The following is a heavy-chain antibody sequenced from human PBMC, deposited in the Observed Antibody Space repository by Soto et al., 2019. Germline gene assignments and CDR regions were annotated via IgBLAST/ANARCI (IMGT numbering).Heavy chain of an antibody. D-gene: IGHD6-13*01. Sequence: SVKVSCKASGGTFSSYTISWVRQAPGQGLEWMGRIIPILGIANYAQKFQGRVTITADKSTSTAYMELSSLRSEDTAVYYCARVPPRIAAAGPYFDYWGKGTLVTAPQ. CDR1: GGTFSSYT. J-gene: IGHJ4*02. V-gene: IGHV1-69*02. CDR3: ARVPPRIAAAGPYFDY. CDR2: IIPILGIA.